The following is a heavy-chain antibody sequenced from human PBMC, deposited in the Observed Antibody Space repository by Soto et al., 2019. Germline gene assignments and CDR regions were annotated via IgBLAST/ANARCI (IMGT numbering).Heavy chain of an antibody. J-gene: IGHJ4*02. CDR2: IYWDDSK. Sequence: QITLKDSGPTLVKPTQTVTLTCTFSGFSLTTDRVGVGWIRQPPGEALEWLAVIYWDDSKTYRPSLGSRLTNPKDISKNPVAQNMPNMDTLDTATYYCAHAYGGRSLYWGQGTLVTVSS. CDR3: AHAYGGRSLY. V-gene: IGHV2-5*02. CDR1: GFSLTTDRVG. D-gene: IGHD1-26*01.